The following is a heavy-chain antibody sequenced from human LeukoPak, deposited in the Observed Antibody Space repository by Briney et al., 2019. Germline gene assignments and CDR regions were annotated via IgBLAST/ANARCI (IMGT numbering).Heavy chain of an antibody. V-gene: IGHV4-59*01. J-gene: IGHJ6*02. CDR2: IYYSGST. D-gene: IGHD4-17*01. CDR3: ARADYGDGYYYGMDV. Sequence: SETLSLTCTVSGGSISSYYWSWIRQPPGKGLEWIGYIYYSGSTNYNPSLKSRVAISVDTSKNQFSLKLSSVTAADTAVYYCARADYGDGYYYGMDVWGQGTTVTVSS. CDR1: GGSISSYY.